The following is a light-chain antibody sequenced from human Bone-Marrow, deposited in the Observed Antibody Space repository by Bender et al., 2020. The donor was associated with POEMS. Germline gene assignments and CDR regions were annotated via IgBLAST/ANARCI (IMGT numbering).Light chain of an antibody. V-gene: IGLV1-36*01. J-gene: IGLJ3*02. CDR2: YDD. CDR3: SAWDDSLSGWV. CDR1: SSNIGNHG. Sequence: QSVVTQPPSLPEAPRQRVTISFSGSSSNIGNHGVNWYQQLPGEAPKLLIYYDDLLTPGVSDRFSASKSGTSASLAISELQSGDEALYYCSAWDDSLSGWVFGGGTKLTVL.